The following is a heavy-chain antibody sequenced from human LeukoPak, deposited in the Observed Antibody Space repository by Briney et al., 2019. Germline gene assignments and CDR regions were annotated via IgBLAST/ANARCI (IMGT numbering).Heavy chain of an antibody. J-gene: IGHJ4*02. V-gene: IGHV3-30*02. CDR3: ARAGKAAAGLDY. CDR1: GFTFSSYG. D-gene: IGHD6-13*01. Sequence: GGSLRLSCAASGFTFSSYGMHWVRQAPGKGLEWVAFIRYDGSNKYYADSVKGRFTISRDNSKNTLYLQMNSLRAEDTAVYYCARAGKAAAGLDYWGQGTLVTVSS. CDR2: IRYDGSNK.